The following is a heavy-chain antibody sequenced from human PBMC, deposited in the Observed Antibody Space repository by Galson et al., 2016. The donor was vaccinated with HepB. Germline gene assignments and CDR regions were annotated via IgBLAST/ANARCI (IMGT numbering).Heavy chain of an antibody. CDR3: AKASAVAAPLRA. Sequence: GITWVRQAPGQGLEWMGWISANNANAKYAQKFQGRVTMTTDTSTSTAYMEVRGLRSDDTAIYYCAKASAVAAPLRAWGQGTLVIVS. V-gene: IGHV1-18*01. CDR1: G. J-gene: IGHJ5*02. D-gene: IGHD2-15*01. CDR2: ISANNANA.